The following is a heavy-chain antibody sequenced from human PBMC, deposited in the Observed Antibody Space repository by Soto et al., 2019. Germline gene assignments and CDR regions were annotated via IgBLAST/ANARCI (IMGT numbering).Heavy chain of an antibody. Sequence: SKPPSLTSAFYGESFSGYYWSWIRQPPGKGLEWIGEINHSGSTNYNPSLKSRVTISVDTSKNQFSLKLSSVTAADTAVYYCARIYTMITGGRFIVSRADDFYVCGQVTMV. D-gene: IGHD3-16*02. CDR3: ARIYTMITGGRFIVSRADDFYV. V-gene: IGHV4-34*01. CDR2: INHSGST. CDR1: GESFSGYY. J-gene: IGHJ3*01.